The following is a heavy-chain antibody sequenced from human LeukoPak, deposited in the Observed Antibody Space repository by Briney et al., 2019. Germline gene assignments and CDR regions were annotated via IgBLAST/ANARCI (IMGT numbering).Heavy chain of an antibody. V-gene: IGHV1-69*04. CDR1: GGTFSSYA. J-gene: IGHJ4*02. CDR3: ARTTMVRGVIQLDY. Sequence: SVKVSCKASGGTFSSYAISWVRQAPGQGLEWMGRIIPILGTANYAQKFQGRVTITADKSTSTAYMELSSLRSEDTAVYYCARTTMVRGVIQLDYWGQGTLVTVSS. CDR2: IIPILGTA. D-gene: IGHD3-10*01.